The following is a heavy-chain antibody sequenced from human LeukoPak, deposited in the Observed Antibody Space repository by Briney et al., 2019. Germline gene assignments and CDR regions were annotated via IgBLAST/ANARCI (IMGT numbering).Heavy chain of an antibody. V-gene: IGHV4-34*01. CDR1: GGSFSGYY. CDR3: AGAGYSIIWFSYMDV. J-gene: IGHJ6*03. D-gene: IGHD6-13*01. Sequence: SQTLSLTCAVYGGSFSGYYWSWIRQPPGKGLEWLGEINHSGSTTYNPSLKGRVTLSVDTAKNQFSLKLSSVTAADPALSYFAGAGYSIIWFSYMDVWGKGTTVTISS. CDR2: INHSGST.